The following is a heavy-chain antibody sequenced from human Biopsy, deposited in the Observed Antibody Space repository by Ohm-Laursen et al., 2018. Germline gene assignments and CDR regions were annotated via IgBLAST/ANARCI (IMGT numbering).Heavy chain of an antibody. CDR2: IYYSGST. D-gene: IGHD3-10*01. V-gene: IGHV4-39*01. Sequence: TLSLTCTVTGGSISRSSYYWDWIRQPPGKGLEWIGSIYYSGSTYYNPSLKSRVTISADRSKNQFSLKLTSVTAADTAMHYCARQEFATSPLDYWGQGSLVTVSS. CDR1: GGSISRSSYY. J-gene: IGHJ4*02. CDR3: ARQEFATSPLDY.